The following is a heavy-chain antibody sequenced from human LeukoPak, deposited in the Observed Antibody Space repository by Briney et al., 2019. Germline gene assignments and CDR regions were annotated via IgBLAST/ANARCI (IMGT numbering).Heavy chain of an antibody. CDR2: ISGSGGST. J-gene: IGHJ4*02. V-gene: IGHV3-23*01. CDR3: AKIYRSYSSGSYRPDDDY. D-gene: IGHD3-10*01. Sequence: GGSLRLSCAASGFTFSSYAMSWVRQAPGKGLEGVSAISGSGGSTYYADSGKGRFTISRDNSKNTLYLQMNGLRAEDTAVYYCAKIYRSYSSGSYRPDDDYWGQGTLVTVSS. CDR1: GFTFSSYA.